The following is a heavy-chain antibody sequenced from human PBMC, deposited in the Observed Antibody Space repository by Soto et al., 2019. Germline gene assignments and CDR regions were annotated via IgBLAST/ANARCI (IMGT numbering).Heavy chain of an antibody. V-gene: IGHV3-53*01. J-gene: IGHJ4*02. CDR2: IYSGGST. CDR3: ANSFSITIFGVVIIPLDY. Sequence: PGGSLRLSCAASGFTVSSNYMSWVRQAPGKGLEWVSVIYSGGSTYYADSVKGRFTISRDNSKNTLYLQMNSLRAEDTAVYYFANSFSITIFGVVIIPLDYWGQGSLVPVSS. D-gene: IGHD3-3*01. CDR1: GFTVSSNY.